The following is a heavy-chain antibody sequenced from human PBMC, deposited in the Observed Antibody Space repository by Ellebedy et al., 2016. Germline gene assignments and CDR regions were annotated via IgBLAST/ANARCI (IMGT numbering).Heavy chain of an antibody. CDR2: INAANGNT. D-gene: IGHD3-16*01. J-gene: IGHJ4*02. CDR3: TRITYDSLMRSSFDY. V-gene: IGHV1-3*01. Sequence: ASVKVSXXASGYSFTTDAIHWVRQAPGQTLEWMGWINAANGNTRYSQKFQGRVTMTRDTSANTAYMDLTSLTSEDTAVYYCTRITYDSLMRSSFDYWGQGTLVTVSS. CDR1: GYSFTTDA.